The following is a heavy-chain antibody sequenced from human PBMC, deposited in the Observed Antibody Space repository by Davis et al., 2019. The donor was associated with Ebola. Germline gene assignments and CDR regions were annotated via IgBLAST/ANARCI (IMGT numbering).Heavy chain of an antibody. CDR2: ISSDGNRM. J-gene: IGHJ4*02. V-gene: IGHV3-74*01. CDR3: ASVYDSLDH. D-gene: IGHD5/OR15-5a*01. CDR1: GLTARTYW. Sequence: PGGSLRLSCAASGLTARTYWMHWVRHAPGKGLVWVSRISSDGNRMSYASFLKGRFSISRDNAKNTMFLQMNRLRAEDTGVYYCASVYDSLDHWGQGTLVTVSS.